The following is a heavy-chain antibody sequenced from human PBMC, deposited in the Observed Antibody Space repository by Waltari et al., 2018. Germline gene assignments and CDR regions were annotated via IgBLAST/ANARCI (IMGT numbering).Heavy chain of an antibody. Sequence: QVQLVQSGAEVKQPGSSMKVSCKASGATFRRYAIHWVRRAPGQGIEWMGGIIPLLGTTNYAQKFQGRATMTADEPTSTAYVELRSLKSEDTAVYFCARSYYYDRRANYPSLGAFDSWGQGTLVTVAS. CDR2: IIPLLGTT. J-gene: IGHJ4*02. CDR1: GATFRRYA. CDR3: ARSYYYDRRANYPSLGAFDS. D-gene: IGHD3-22*01. V-gene: IGHV1-69*12.